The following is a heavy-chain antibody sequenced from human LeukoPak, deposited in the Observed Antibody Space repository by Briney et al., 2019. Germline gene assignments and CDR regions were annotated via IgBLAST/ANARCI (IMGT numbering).Heavy chain of an antibody. D-gene: IGHD6-19*01. CDR3: ARESSGWYIDY. V-gene: IGHV3-21*01. Sequence: GGSLRLSCAASGFTFSSCSMNWVRQAPGKGLEWVSSISSSSSYIYYADSVKGRFTISRDNAKNSLYLQMNSLRAEDTAVYYCARESSGWYIDYWGQGTLVTVSS. J-gene: IGHJ4*02. CDR1: GFTFSSCS. CDR2: ISSSSSYI.